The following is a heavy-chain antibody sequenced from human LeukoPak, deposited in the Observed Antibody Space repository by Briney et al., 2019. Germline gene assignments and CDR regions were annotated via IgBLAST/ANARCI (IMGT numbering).Heavy chain of an antibody. CDR1: GSTFSSYG. CDR2: ISYDGSNK. D-gene: IGHD1-20*01. Sequence: GGPLRLSCAASGSTFSSYGMHWVRQAPGKGLEWVAVISYDGSNKYYADSVKGRFTISRDNSKNTLYLQMNSLRAEDTAVYYCAKVLVYGTPYYGMDVWGQGTTVTVSS. J-gene: IGHJ6*02. V-gene: IGHV3-30*18. CDR3: AKVLVYGTPYYGMDV.